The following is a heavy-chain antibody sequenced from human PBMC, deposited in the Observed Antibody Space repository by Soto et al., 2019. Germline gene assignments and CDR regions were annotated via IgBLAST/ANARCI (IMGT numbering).Heavy chain of an antibody. D-gene: IGHD6-19*01. CDR1: GFSFSSYA. J-gene: IGHJ5*02. CDR3: ARDMYSSDYFVKWFKP. Sequence: QVRLVESGGGVVQPGRSLRLSCTASGFSFSSYAMYWFRQPPGKGLEWVAVISHDGINKHYADSVKGRVTVSRDNSNHSLDLQLNSLRAEDTAMYYCARDMYSSDYFVKWFKPWGQGTLVTVSS. V-gene: IGHV3-30-3*01. CDR2: ISHDGINK.